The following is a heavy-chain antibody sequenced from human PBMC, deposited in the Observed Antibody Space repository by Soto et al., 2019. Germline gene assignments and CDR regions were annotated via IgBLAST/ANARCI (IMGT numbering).Heavy chain of an antibody. D-gene: IGHD3-3*01. CDR2: INPNSGGT. Sequence: ASVKVSCKASGYTFTGYYMHWVRQAPGQGLEWMGWINPNSGGTNYAQKFQGRVTMTRDTSISTAYMELSRLRSDDTVVYYCERERSNRGYYDFWSGYYDAFDIWGQGTMVTVSS. V-gene: IGHV1-2*02. J-gene: IGHJ3*02. CDR3: ERERSNRGYYDFWSGYYDAFDI. CDR1: GYTFTGYY.